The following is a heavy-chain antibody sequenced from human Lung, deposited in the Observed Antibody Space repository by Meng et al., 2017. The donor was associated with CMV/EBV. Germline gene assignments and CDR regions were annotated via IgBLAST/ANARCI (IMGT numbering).Heavy chain of an antibody. V-gene: IGHV3-23*01. D-gene: IGHD2-15*01. Sequence: GESXKISCVGSGFTFNNYALSWVRQAPGKRLEWVSGINDNGNSVSYPDSVKGRFIISRDNSKNTLYLQMNSLTVEDTAVYYCAKADCGSGGCKLIDYWGQGXLVTVSS. CDR2: INDNGNSV. CDR1: GFTFNNYA. J-gene: IGHJ4*02. CDR3: AKADCGSGGCKLIDY.